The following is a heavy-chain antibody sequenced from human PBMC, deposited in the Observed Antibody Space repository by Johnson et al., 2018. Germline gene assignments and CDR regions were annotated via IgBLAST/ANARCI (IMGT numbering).Heavy chain of an antibody. J-gene: IGHJ4*02. CDR3: ARQPWSHWTGEVCHFDY. CDR2: INHSGSA. CDR1: GGSFSGYH. V-gene: IGHV4-34*01. Sequence: QVQLQQWGAGLLKPSETLSLTCAVYGGSFSGYHWSWIRQPPGRGLEWIGDINHSGSAPYSPSLTSRVTMSVDTSKNQFSLKVASVTAADTAVYYCARQPWSHWTGEVCHFDYWGQGTLVTVSS. D-gene: IGHD3/OR15-3a*01.